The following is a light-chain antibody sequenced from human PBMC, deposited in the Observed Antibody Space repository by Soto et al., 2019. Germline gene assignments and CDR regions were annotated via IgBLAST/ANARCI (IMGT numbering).Light chain of an antibody. J-gene: IGKJ1*01. V-gene: IGKV1-5*01. Sequence: DIQMTHSPSTLSASVGDRVTITCRASQSISSWLAWYQQKPGKAPKLLIYDASSLESGVPSRFSGSGSGTEFTLTISSLQPDDFATYYCQQYNSYSWSFGQGTKV. CDR1: QSISSW. CDR3: QQYNSYSWS. CDR2: DAS.